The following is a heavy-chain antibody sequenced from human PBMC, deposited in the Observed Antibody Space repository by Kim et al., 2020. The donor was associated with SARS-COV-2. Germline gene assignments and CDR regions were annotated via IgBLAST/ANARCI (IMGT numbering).Heavy chain of an antibody. D-gene: IGHD2-2*01. CDR2: ISWNSGSI. CDR1: GFTFGDYA. J-gene: IGHJ6*02. Sequence: GGSLRLSCAASGFTFGDYAMHWVRQAPGKGLEWVSGISWNSGSIGYADSVKGRFTISRDNAKNSLYLQMNSLRAEDTALYYCAKDSADPLLVVPAEYGMDVWGQGTTVTVSS. V-gene: IGHV3-9*01. CDR3: AKDSADPLLVVPAEYGMDV.